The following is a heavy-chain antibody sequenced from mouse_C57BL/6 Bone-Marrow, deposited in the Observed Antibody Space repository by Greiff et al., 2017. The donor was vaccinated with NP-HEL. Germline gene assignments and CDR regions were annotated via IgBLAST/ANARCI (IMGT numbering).Heavy chain of an antibody. D-gene: IGHD5-1*01. CDR1: GFPFSSYA. J-gene: IGHJ1*03. V-gene: IGHV5-4*01. Sequence: DVKLVESGGGLVKPGGSLKLSCSASGFPFSSYAMSWVRQTPEKRLGWVATISDGGSYTYYPDNVKGRFTISRDNAKNNLYLQMSHLKSEETALYYCARDAVPHWDFDVWGTGTTVTVSS. CDR2: ISDGGSYT. CDR3: ARDAVPHWDFDV.